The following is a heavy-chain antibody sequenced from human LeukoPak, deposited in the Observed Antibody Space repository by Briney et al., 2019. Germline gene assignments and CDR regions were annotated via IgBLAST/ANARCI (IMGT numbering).Heavy chain of an antibody. V-gene: IGHV3-23*01. CDR3: AKRGDTESFYSYYYMDV. CDR2: ISRSGGTT. D-gene: IGHD3-10*01. CDR1: GFTFSSYD. Sequence: GGSLRLSCAASGFTFSSYDMTWVRQTPGKGLEWVALISRSGGTTYYADSVKGRVTSSKDNSKNTLYLQMNTLRAEDTAEYYCAKRGDTESFYSYYYMDVWGKGTTVTVSS. J-gene: IGHJ6*03.